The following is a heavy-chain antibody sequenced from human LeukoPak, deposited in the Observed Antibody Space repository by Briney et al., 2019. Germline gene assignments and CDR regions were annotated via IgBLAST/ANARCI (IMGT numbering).Heavy chain of an antibody. CDR1: GYSISSGYY. CDR2: IYHSGST. V-gene: IGHV4-38-2*01. D-gene: IGHD5-24*01. J-gene: IGHJ4*02. CDR3: ARQFRAYFDY. Sequence: SETLSLTCAVSGYSISSGYYWGWIRQPPGKGLEWIGSIYHSGSTYYNPSLKSRVTISVDTSKNQFSLKPSSVTAADTAVYYCARQFRAYFDYWGQGTLVTVSS.